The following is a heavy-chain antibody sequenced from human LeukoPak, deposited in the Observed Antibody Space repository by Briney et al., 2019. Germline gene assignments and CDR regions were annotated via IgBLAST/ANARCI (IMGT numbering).Heavy chain of an antibody. V-gene: IGHV4-59*01. J-gene: IGHJ5*02. CDR3: ATNPQTTVTTRHFNWFDP. Sequence: SETLSLTCTVSGGSISSYYWSWIRQPPGKGLEWIGYIYYSGSTNYNPSLKSRVTISVDTSKNQFSLKLSSVTAADTAVYYCATNPQTTVTTRHFNWFDPWGQGTLVTVSS. CDR2: IYYSGST. D-gene: IGHD4-11*01. CDR1: GGSISSYY.